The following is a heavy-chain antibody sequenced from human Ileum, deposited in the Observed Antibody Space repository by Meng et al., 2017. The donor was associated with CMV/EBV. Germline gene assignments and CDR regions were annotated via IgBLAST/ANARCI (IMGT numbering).Heavy chain of an antibody. V-gene: IGHV1-2*02. CDR3: ARDSGYDAS. Sequence: QVLLVQSGAEVKKPGASGKVSCKASGYTFTTYFIHWVRQAPGQGLEWMGWIDPSNGDTNIAQKFQDRVTMTRDTSFSTAYTEVSSLRSDDTAVFYCARDSGYDASWGQGTLVTVSS. D-gene: IGHD2-2*01. CDR1: GYTFTTYF. CDR2: IDPSNGDT. J-gene: IGHJ4*02.